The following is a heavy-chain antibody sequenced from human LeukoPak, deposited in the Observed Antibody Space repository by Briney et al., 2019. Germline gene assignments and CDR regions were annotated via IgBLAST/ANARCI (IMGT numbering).Heavy chain of an antibody. Sequence: SVKVSCKASGGTFSSYAIGWVRQAPGQGLEWMGGIIPIFGTANYAQKFQGRVTITADKSTSTAYMELSSLRSEDTAVYYCAREWFGEFIGGYYFDYWGQGTLVTVSS. V-gene: IGHV1-69*06. J-gene: IGHJ4*02. D-gene: IGHD3-10*01. CDR2: IIPIFGTA. CDR1: GGTFSSYA. CDR3: AREWFGEFIGGYYFDY.